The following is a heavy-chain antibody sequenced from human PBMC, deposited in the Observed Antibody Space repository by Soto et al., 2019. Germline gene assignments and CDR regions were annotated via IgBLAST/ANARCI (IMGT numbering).Heavy chain of an antibody. V-gene: IGHV1-46*01. CDR2: INPSGGST. CDR1: GYTFTSYY. J-gene: IGHJ4*02. CDR3: ARGGSTIFGVVMQFDY. D-gene: IGHD3-3*01. Sequence: ASVKVSCKASGYTFTSYYMHWVRQAPGQGLEWMGIINPSGGSTSYAQKFQGRVTMTRDTSTSTVYMELSSLRSGDTAVYYCARGGSTIFGVVMQFDYWGQGTLVTVSS.